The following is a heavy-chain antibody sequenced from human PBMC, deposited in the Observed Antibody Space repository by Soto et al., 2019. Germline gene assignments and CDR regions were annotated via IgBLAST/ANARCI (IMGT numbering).Heavy chain of an antibody. J-gene: IGHJ3*02. CDR3: ASVYSGYVVSRGDAFDI. CDR1: GFTFSSYG. CDR2: IWYDGSNK. D-gene: IGHD5-12*01. Sequence: QVQLVESGGGVVQPGRSLRLSCAASGFTFSSYGMHWVRQAPGKGLEWVAVIWYDGSNKYYADSVKGRFTISRDNSKNTMYLQMNSLRAEDTAVYYCASVYSGYVVSRGDAFDIWGQGTMVTVSS. V-gene: IGHV3-33*01.